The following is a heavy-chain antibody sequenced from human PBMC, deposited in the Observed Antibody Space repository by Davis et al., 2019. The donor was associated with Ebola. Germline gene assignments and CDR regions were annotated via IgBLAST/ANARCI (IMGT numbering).Heavy chain of an antibody. V-gene: IGHV1-46*01. Sequence: ASVKVSCKASGYTFTSYYMHWVRQAPGQGLEWMGIINPSGGSTSYAQKFQGRVTMTRDTSTSTAYMELRSLRADDTAVYYCARGAIATFGNPHLGHWGQGTLVTVST. CDR3: ARGAIATFGNPHLGH. CDR2: INPSGGST. CDR1: GYTFTSYY. D-gene: IGHD6-13*01. J-gene: IGHJ4*02.